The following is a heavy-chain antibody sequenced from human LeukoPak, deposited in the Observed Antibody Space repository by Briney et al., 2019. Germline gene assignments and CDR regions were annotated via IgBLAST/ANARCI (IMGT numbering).Heavy chain of an antibody. V-gene: IGHV3-23*01. CDR2: ISGSGGNT. CDR1: GFTFSSYA. D-gene: IGHD2-21*02. Sequence: GGSLRLSCAASGFTFSSYAVSWVRQAPGKGLEWVSAISGSGGNTYYADSVKGRFTISRDNSKNTLYLQKNSLRAEDTAVYYCAKARPRGHIVVVTAFDYWGQGTLVTVSS. J-gene: IGHJ4*02. CDR3: AKARPRGHIVVVTAFDY.